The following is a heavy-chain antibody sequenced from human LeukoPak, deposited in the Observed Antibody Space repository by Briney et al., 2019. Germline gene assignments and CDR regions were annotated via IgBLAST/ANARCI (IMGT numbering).Heavy chain of an antibody. CDR2: INAGNGNT. J-gene: IGHJ3*02. V-gene: IGHV1-3*01. CDR3: ARDRSVVTAIRDAFDI. D-gene: IGHD2-21*02. CDR1: GYTFTSYA. Sequence: GASVKVSCKASGYTFTSYAMHWVRQAPGQRLEWMGWINAGNGNTKYSQKFQGRVTITRDTSASTAYMELSSLRSEDTAVYYCARDRSVVTAIRDAFDIWGQGTMVTVSS.